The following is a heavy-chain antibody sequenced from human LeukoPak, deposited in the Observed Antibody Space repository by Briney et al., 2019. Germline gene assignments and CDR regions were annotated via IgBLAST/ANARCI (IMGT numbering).Heavy chain of an antibody. V-gene: IGHV3-21*01. CDR2: ISSSSSYI. CDR3: ARGRRSLQLSFDY. CDR1: GFTFSSYS. Sequence: GGSLRLSCAASGFTFSSYSMNWVRQAPGKGLEWVSSISSSSSYIYYADSVKGRFTISRDNAKNSLYLQMNSLRAEDTAVYYCARGRRSLQLSFDYWGPGTLVTVSS. D-gene: IGHD5-24*01. J-gene: IGHJ4*02.